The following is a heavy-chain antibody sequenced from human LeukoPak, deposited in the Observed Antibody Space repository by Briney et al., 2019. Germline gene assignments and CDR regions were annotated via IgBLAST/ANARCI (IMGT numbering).Heavy chain of an antibody. D-gene: IGHD3-22*01. CDR2: IYYSGST. CDR3: ASLASDSSGYSPYFDY. V-gene: IGHV4-59*11. J-gene: IGHJ4*02. CDR1: GGSISSHY. Sequence: SETLSLTCTVSGGSISSHYWSWIRQPPGKGLEWVGDIYYSGSTNYNPSLKSRVTISVDTSKNQFSLKLSSVTAADTAVYYCASLASDSSGYSPYFDYWGQGTLVTVSS.